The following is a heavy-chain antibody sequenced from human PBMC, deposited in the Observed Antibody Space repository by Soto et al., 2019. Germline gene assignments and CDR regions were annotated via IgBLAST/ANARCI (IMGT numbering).Heavy chain of an antibody. CDR2: ISGSGGST. CDR1: GFTFSSYA. D-gene: IGHD2-15*01. CDR3: AKDPATQNYYYYYMDV. Sequence: GGSLRLSCAASGFTFSSYAMSWVRQAPGKGLEWVSAISGSGGSTYYADSVKGRFTISRDNSKNTLYLQMNSLRAEDTAVYYCAKDPATQNYYYYYMDVWGKGTTVTVSS. J-gene: IGHJ6*03. V-gene: IGHV3-23*01.